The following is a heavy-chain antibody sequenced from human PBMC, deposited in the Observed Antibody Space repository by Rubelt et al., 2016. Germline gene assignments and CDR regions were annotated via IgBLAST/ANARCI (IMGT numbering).Heavy chain of an antibody. Sequence: GGGVVQPGGSLRLSCAASGFSFSAFGMHWVRQAPGKGLEWVAFIRYDGSEEYYSDSVGGRFTVSRDNSKDTLNLQMNSLRADDTSVYYCSKGTLSIPGLLDSWGQGTLVTVSS. CDR3: SKGTLSIPGLLDS. V-gene: IGHV3-30*02. CDR2: IRYDGSEE. J-gene: IGHJ4*02. CDR1: GFSFSAFG. D-gene: IGHD1-14*01.